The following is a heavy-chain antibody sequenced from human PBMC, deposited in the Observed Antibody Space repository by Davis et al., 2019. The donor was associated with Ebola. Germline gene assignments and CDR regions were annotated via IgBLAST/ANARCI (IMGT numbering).Heavy chain of an antibody. J-gene: IGHJ4*02. Sequence: GESLKISCAASGFTFNNAWMSWVRQAPGKGLEWVGRIKSKTDGGTTDYAAPVKGRFTISRDDSKNTLFLHMNSLKTEDTAVYYCTTEVMGATDYWGQGILVTVSS. V-gene: IGHV3-15*01. D-gene: IGHD1-26*01. CDR2: IKSKTDGGTT. CDR3: TTEVMGATDY. CDR1: GFTFNNAW.